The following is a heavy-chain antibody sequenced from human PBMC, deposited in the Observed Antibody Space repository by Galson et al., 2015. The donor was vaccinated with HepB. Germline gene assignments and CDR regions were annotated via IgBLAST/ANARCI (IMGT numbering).Heavy chain of an antibody. V-gene: IGHV1-18*01. Sequence: SVKVSCKASGYTFTTYSFTWVRQAPGQGLEWMGWTSAYNGNTNYAQRLQGRVTMTTDTSTSTAYMELRSLRSDDTAVYYCARDLLGRSTWSEPFDYWGHGTLVTVSS. CDR2: TSAYNGNT. CDR1: GYTFTTYS. D-gene: IGHD2-2*01. J-gene: IGHJ4*01. CDR3: ARDLLGRSTWSEPFDY.